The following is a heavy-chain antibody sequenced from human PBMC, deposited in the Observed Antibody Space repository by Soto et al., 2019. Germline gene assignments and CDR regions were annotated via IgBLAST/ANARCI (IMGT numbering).Heavy chain of an antibody. CDR1: GGSISSYY. D-gene: IGHD3-9*01. V-gene: IGHV4-59*12. J-gene: IGHJ4*02. CDR3: ARADFDWLLSG. Sequence: ASETLSLPCPVSGGSISSYYWSWIRQPPGKGLEWIGYMHYSGSTNYNPSLKSRVTISVDTSKNQFSLKLSSVTAADTAVYYCARADFDWLLSGWGQGTLVTVSS. CDR2: MHYSGST.